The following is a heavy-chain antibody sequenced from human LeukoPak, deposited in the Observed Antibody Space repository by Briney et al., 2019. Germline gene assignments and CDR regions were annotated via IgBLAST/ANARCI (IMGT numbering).Heavy chain of an antibody. Sequence: RSGGSLRLPCAASGFTFSSYAMHWVRQAPGKGLEWVAVISYDGSNKYCADSVKARFTISRDNAKNSLFLKTDTLRGDDTDIYYCARDPNVLGISPYYFDFWGQGTLVTVSS. CDR2: ISYDGSNK. CDR3: ARDPNVLGISPYYFDF. J-gene: IGHJ4*02. V-gene: IGHV3-30*04. CDR1: GFTFSSYA. D-gene: IGHD3-16*01.